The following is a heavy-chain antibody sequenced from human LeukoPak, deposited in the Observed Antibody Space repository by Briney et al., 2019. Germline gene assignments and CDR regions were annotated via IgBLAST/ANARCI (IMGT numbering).Heavy chain of an antibody. D-gene: IGHD4-17*01. CDR3: AREGAYRTYGDYSPFDF. Sequence: SETLSLTCTVSGGSISSSYWNWIRQPPGKGLEWNGYIYYSGSTNYNPSLKSRVTISVDTSKNQFSLRLNSVTAADTAVYYCAREGAYRTYGDYSPFDFWGQGTLVTVSS. CDR1: GGSISSSY. CDR2: IYYSGST. V-gene: IGHV4-59*12. J-gene: IGHJ5*01.